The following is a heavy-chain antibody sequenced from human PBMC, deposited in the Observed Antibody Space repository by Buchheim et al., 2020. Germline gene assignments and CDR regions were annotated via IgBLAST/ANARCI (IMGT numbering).Heavy chain of an antibody. D-gene: IGHD2-8*01. V-gene: IGHV3-11*01. CDR1: GFTFSGYY. CDR3: ARDPWSDWYFDL. Sequence: QVQLVESGGGLVKPGGSLRLSCEASGFTFSGYYMGWIRQAPGKGLEWLSYNSNSSRTKNYADSVKGRFTIHRHTAKNSTFLQMNSLRAEDTAVYYCARDPWSDWYFDLWGRGTL. J-gene: IGHJ2*01. CDR2: NSNSSRTK.